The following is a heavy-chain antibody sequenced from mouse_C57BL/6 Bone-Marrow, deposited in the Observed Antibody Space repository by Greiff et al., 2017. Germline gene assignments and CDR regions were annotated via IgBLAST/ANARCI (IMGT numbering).Heavy chain of an antibody. D-gene: IGHD1-1*01. CDR1: GYTFTSYG. CDR3: ARLRYYGSSYAGY. Sequence: VQLQESGAELARPGASVKLSCKASGYTFTSYGISWVKQRPGQGLEWIGEIYPRNGNTYYNERFKGKATLTAAKSSSTAYMELRSLTAEDSAVYFCARLRYYGSSYAGYWGQGTTLTVSS. V-gene: IGHV1-81*01. J-gene: IGHJ2*01. CDR2: IYPRNGNT.